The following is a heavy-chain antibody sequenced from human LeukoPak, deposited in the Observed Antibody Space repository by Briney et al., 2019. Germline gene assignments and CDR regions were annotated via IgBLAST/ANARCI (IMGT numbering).Heavy chain of an antibody. Sequence: ASETLSLTCTVSGGSISSSSYYWGWIRQPPGKGLEWIGSIYYSGSTYYNPSLKSRVTISVDTSKNQFSLKLSSVTAADTAVYYCARRITLVRGVIATRYYFDYWGQGTLVTVSS. CDR1: GGSISSSSYY. V-gene: IGHV4-39*01. CDR3: ARRITLVRGVIATRYYFDY. CDR2: IYYSGST. D-gene: IGHD3-10*01. J-gene: IGHJ4*02.